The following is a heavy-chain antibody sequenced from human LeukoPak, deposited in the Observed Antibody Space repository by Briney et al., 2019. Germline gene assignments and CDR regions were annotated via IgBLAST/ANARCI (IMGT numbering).Heavy chain of an antibody. D-gene: IGHD6-19*01. CDR2: KKQDGSEK. J-gene: IGHJ4*02. CDR1: GYTFSSYW. Sequence: GGPLRLPCAASGYTFSSYWISWVPQPPGKGREGVAKKKQDGSEKYYVDSVKGRFTISRDNAKKSLYLQMNSLRAEDTAVYYCARRKIAIAVAAYYFDSWGQGTLVTVSS. CDR3: ARRKIAIAVAAYYFDS. V-gene: IGHV3-7*03.